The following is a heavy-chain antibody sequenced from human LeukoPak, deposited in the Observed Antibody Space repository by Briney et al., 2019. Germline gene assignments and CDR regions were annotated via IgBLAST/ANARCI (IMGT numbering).Heavy chain of an antibody. D-gene: IGHD6-19*01. CDR3: ARAPRRSSGWYSRWFDP. CDR2: INHSGST. J-gene: IGHJ5*02. Sequence: SETLSLTCAVYGGSFSGYYWSWIRQPPGKGLEWIGEINHSGSTNYNPSLKSRVTIPVDTSKNQFSLKLSSVTAADTAVYYCARAPRRSSGWYSRWFDPWGQGTLVTVSS. CDR1: GGSFSGYY. V-gene: IGHV4-34*01.